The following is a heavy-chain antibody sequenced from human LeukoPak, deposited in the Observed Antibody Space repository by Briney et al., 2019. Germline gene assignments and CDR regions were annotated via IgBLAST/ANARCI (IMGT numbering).Heavy chain of an antibody. Sequence: SETLSLTCAVYGGSFSGYYWSWIRQPPGKGLEWIGEINHSGSINYNPSLKSRVTISVDTSKNQFSLKLSSVTAADTAVYYCARGRGSPPRYYYYMDIWGKGTTVTVSS. CDR1: GGSFSGYY. J-gene: IGHJ6*03. V-gene: IGHV4-34*01. CDR2: INHSGSI. D-gene: IGHD1-26*01. CDR3: ARGRGSPPRYYYYMDI.